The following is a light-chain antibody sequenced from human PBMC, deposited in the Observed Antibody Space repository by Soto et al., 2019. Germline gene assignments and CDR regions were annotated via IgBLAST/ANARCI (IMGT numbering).Light chain of an antibody. J-gene: IGKJ1*01. CDR2: KAS. CDR1: QSISNW. Sequence: DIQLTQSPSFLSASVGDRVTITCRASQSISNWLAWYQQKPGKAPKLLIYKASTLKSGVPSRFSGSGSGTEFTLTISSLQPDDFATYYCQHYNSYSEAFGQGTKVDIK. V-gene: IGKV1-5*03. CDR3: QHYNSYSEA.